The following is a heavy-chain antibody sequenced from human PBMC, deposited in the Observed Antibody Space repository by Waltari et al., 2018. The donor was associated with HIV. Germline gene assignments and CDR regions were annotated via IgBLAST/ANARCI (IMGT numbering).Heavy chain of an antibody. J-gene: IGHJ4*02. Sequence: QAQLVQSGAEVKKPGASVKVSCKASGYTFTSHDINWVRQATGQGLEWMGWMNPNSGNTGYAQMFQGRVTMTRNTSINTAYMELSSLRSDDTAIYYCAVPWGMTEPTDYWGQGTLVTVSS. CDR1: GYTFTSHD. V-gene: IGHV1-8*01. D-gene: IGHD3-16*01. CDR3: AVPWGMTEPTDY. CDR2: MNPNSGNT.